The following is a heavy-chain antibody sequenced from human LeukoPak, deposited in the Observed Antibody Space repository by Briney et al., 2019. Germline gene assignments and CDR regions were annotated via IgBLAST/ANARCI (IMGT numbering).Heavy chain of an antibody. CDR3: ARANYDSSGYRRYYNYYGMDV. V-gene: IGHV4-4*02. Sequence: SETLSLTCGVSGGSISSSNWWSWVRQPPGKGLEWIGEIHHSGEINYNPSLKSRVTISLDKSKNQFSLKLSSVTAADTAVYYCARANYDSSGYRRYYNYYGMDVWGQGTTVTVSS. CDR2: IHHSGEI. J-gene: IGHJ6*01. CDR1: GGSISSSNW. D-gene: IGHD3-22*01.